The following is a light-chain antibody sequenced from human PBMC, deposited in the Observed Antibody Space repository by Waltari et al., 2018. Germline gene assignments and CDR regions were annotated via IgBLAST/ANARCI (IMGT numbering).Light chain of an antibody. J-gene: IGLJ1*01. CDR2: GNS. V-gene: IGLV1-40*01. CDR1: SSNIGAGYD. CDR3: QSYDSSLSGSSV. Sequence: QSVLTQPPSVSGAPGQRVTISCTGSSSNIGAGYDVHWYQQLPGTAPKLLIYGNSNRPSGVPDRFSGPKSGTSASLAITGLQAEDEADYYCQSYDSSLSGSSVFGTGTKDTVL.